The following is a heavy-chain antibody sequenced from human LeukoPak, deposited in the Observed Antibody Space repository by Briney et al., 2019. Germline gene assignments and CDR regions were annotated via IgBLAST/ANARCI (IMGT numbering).Heavy chain of an antibody. V-gene: IGHV3-11*01. CDR1: EGFTFTEYY. CDR2: SSYSGGAI. CDR3: ARDMGNALDI. D-gene: IGHD7-27*01. J-gene: IGHJ3*02. Sequence: PGGSLRLSCAASEGFTFTEYYMNWIRQAPGKGLEWVSYSSYSGGAIYYADSVKGRFTISRDNAKNTLYLQMRSLRAEDTAVYYCARDMGNALDIWGQGTMVTVSS.